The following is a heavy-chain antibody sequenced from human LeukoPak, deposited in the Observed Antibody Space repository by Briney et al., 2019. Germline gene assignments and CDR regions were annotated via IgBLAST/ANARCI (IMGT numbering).Heavy chain of an antibody. CDR3: ARGSVIAATGNYFDY. V-gene: IGHV1-69*13. D-gene: IGHD6-13*01. CDR2: IIPIFGTA. J-gene: IGHJ4*02. Sequence: SVKVSCKASGGTFSSYAISWVRQAPGQVLEWMGGIIPIFGTANYAQNFQDRVTITADETASTAYMELSSLRSEDTAVYYCARGSVIAATGNYFDYWGEGTLVTVSS. CDR1: GGTFSSYA.